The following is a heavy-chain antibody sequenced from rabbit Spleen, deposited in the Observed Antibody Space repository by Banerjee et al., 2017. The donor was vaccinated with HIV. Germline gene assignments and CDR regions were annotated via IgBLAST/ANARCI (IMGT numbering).Heavy chain of an antibody. CDR3: ARDTSSSFSSYGMDL. V-gene: IGHV1S40*01. Sequence: QSLEESGGGLVKPGASLTLTCTASGVSFSISSYMCWVRQAPGKGLEWIACIDSGSSGFTYYASWAKGRFTISKTSSTTVTLQMTRLTAADTATYFCARDTSSSFSSYGMDLWGQGTLVTVS. CDR1: GVSFSISSY. J-gene: IGHJ6*01. D-gene: IGHD1-1*01. CDR2: IDSGSSGFT.